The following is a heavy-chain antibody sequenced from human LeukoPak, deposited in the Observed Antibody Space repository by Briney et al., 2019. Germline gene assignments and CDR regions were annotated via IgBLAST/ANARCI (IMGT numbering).Heavy chain of an antibody. Sequence: PGGSLRLSCAASGFTFSSYSMNWVRQAPGKGLEWVSYISSSSSTIYYADSVKGRFTISRDNAKNSLYLQMNSLRAEDTAVYYCARDGGYGDTRFDHWGQGTLVTVSS. CDR2: ISSSSSTI. J-gene: IGHJ4*02. CDR1: GFTFSSYS. V-gene: IGHV3-48*01. D-gene: IGHD4-17*01. CDR3: ARDGGYGDTRFDH.